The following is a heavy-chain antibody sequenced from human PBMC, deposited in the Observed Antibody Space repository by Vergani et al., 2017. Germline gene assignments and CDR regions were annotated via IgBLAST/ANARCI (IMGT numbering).Heavy chain of an antibody. D-gene: IGHD3-10*01. J-gene: IGHJ6*02. Sequence: EVQLVESGGGLVQPGGSLRLSCAASGFTVSSNYMSWVRQAPGKGLEWVSVIYSGGSTYYADSVKGRFTIYRDNSKNTRYLQMNSLRAEDTAVYYCARAPVLLWFGESGYGMDVWGQGTTVTVSS. CDR3: ARAPVLLWFGESGYGMDV. CDR1: GFTVSSNY. V-gene: IGHV3-66*01. CDR2: IYSGGST.